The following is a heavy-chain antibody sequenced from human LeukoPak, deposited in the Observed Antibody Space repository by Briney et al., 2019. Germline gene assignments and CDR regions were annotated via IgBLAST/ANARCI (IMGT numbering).Heavy chain of an antibody. CDR1: GGSFSGYY. Sequence: SETLSLTCAVHGGSFSGYYWSWIRQPPGKGLEWIGEINHSGSTNYNPSLKSRVTISVDTSKNQFSLKLSSVTAADTAVYYCARGLGEWLRFGRFDYWGQGTLVTVSS. V-gene: IGHV4-34*01. J-gene: IGHJ4*02. CDR2: INHSGST. CDR3: ARGLGEWLRFGRFDY. D-gene: IGHD5-12*01.